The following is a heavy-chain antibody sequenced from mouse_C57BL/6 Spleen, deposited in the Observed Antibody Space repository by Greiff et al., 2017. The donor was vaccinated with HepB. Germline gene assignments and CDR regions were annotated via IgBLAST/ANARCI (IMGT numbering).Heavy chain of an antibody. Sequence: QVQLQQPGAELVRPGSSVKLSCKASGYTFTSYWMHWVKQRPIQGLEWIGNIDPSDSETHYNQKFKDKATLTVDKSSSTAYMQLSSLTSEDSAVYYCARKIYDGYYDAMDYGGQGTSATVSS. CDR1: GYTFTSYW. D-gene: IGHD2-3*01. J-gene: IGHJ4*01. CDR3: ARKIYDGYYDAMDY. V-gene: IGHV1-52*01. CDR2: IDPSDSET.